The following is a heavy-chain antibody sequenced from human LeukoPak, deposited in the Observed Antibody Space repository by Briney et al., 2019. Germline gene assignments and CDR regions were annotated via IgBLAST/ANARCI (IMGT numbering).Heavy chain of an antibody. CDR1: GFTFSSYA. CDR2: ISGSGGST. D-gene: IGHD6-13*01. J-gene: IGHJ5*01. V-gene: IGHV3-23*01. Sequence: GGSLRLSCAASGFTFSSYAMSWVRQAPGKGVEWVSAISGSGGSTYYADSVKGRFTISRDNSKNTLYLQMNSLRAEDTAVYYCAKGVYTPYSSSWFDYWGQGTLVTVSS. CDR3: AKGVYTPYSSSWFDY.